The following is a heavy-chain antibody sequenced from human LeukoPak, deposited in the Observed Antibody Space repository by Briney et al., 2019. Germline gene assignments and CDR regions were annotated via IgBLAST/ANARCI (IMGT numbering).Heavy chain of an antibody. CDR1: GFTFSSYS. CDR2: ISSSSSTI. Sequence: GGSLRLSCAASGFTFSSYSMNWVRQAPGKGLEWVSYISSSSSTIYYADSVKGRFTISRDNAKNSLYLQMNSLRDEDTAVYYCAREGFMDTIFGVVDYWGQGTLVTVSS. D-gene: IGHD3-3*01. V-gene: IGHV3-48*02. CDR3: AREGFMDTIFGVVDY. J-gene: IGHJ4*02.